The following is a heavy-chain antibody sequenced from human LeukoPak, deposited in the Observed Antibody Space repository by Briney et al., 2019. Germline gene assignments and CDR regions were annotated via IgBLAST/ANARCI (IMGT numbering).Heavy chain of an antibody. CDR2: INHSGST. D-gene: IGHD3-22*01. V-gene: IGHV4-34*01. CDR3: ARARSYYDSSGSSYYYGMDV. Sequence: SETLSLTCAVYGGTFSGYYWSWIRQPPGKGLEWIGEINHSGSTNYNPSLKSRVTISVDTSKNQFSLKLSSVTAADTAVYYRARARSYYDSSGSSYYYGMDVWGQGTTVTVSS. CDR1: GGTFSGYY. J-gene: IGHJ6*02.